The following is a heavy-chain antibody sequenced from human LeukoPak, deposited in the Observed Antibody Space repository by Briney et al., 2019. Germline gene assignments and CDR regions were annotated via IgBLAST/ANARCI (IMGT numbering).Heavy chain of an antibody. CDR1: GFTFSDYN. CDR3: ATDDFDGSVPI. D-gene: IGHD2-15*01. CDR2: INKKSDSI. Sequence: GGSLRLSCEDSGFTFSDYNMNWVRQAPGKGLEWIAYINKKSDSIYYADSVKGRFTISKSGARTSLYLHMNGLRAEDTAVYYCATDDFDGSVPIWGQGTMVTVSS. V-gene: IGHV3-48*04. J-gene: IGHJ3*02.